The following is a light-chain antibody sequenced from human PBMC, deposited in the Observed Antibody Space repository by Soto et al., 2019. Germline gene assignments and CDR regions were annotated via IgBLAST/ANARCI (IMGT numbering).Light chain of an antibody. CDR2: DTS. CDR3: LLYFSGARV. Sequence: QAVVTQEPSLTVSPGGTVTLTCGSSTGTVSSGHYPYWFQQKPGQAPRTLIYDTSSKQSWTPARFSGSLLGGQAALTLSGAQPEDEAEYYCLLYFSGARVFGGGTKLTVL. V-gene: IGLV7-46*01. J-gene: IGLJ2*01. CDR1: TGTVSSGHY.